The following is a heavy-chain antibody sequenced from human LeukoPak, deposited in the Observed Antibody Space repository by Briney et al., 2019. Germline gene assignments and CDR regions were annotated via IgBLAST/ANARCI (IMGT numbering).Heavy chain of an antibody. D-gene: IGHD1-26*01. J-gene: IGHJ4*02. CDR2: IYASGGT. CDR1: GGSINSYF. Sequence: SETLSLTCTVSGGSINSYFWSWIRQPAGKGLEWIGRIYASGGTNYNPSLKSRVHISIDESKNHLYLNLASVTAADTAVYYCSRESGPFCPFGHWGQGTLVAVTS. V-gene: IGHV4-4*07. CDR3: SRESGPFCPFGH.